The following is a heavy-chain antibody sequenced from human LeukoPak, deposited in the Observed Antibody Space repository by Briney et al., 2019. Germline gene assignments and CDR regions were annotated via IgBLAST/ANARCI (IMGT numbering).Heavy chain of an antibody. CDR2: IYPGDSDT. V-gene: IGHV5-51*01. CDR3: ARHKWDLDY. Sequence: GESLNISCKASGYNFPTYWIGWVRQMPGKGLEWMGIIYPGDSDTRYSPSFQGQVTISADKSISTAFLQWSSLKASDTAMYYCARHKWDLDYWGQGTLVTVST. J-gene: IGHJ4*02. D-gene: IGHD1-26*01. CDR1: GYNFPTYW.